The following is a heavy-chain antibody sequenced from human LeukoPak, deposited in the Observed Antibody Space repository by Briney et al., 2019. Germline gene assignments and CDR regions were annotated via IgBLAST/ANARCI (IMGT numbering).Heavy chain of an antibody. CDR3: AKDATRTSGWYYFDY. D-gene: IGHD6-19*01. V-gene: IGHV3-23*01. CDR2: INADDGRT. CDR1: GFTFSTYA. Sequence: GGSLRLSCAASGFTFSTYAMSWVRQAPGKGLEWVSGINADDGRTYYADSVEGRFTISRDNSKNTLSLQLNSLRAEDTAVYYCAKDATRTSGWYYFDYWGQGTLVTVSS. J-gene: IGHJ4*02.